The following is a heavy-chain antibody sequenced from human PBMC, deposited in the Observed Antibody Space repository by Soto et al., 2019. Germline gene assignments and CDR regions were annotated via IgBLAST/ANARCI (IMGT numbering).Heavy chain of an antibody. J-gene: IGHJ5*02. CDR1: GYTFTGYY. CDR3: ACMYYYDSSGYYSWFDP. CDR2: INPNSGCT. Sequence: ASVKVSCKASGYTFTGYYMHWVRQAPGQGLEWMGWINPNSGCTNYAQKFQGRDTMTRDTSISTAYMELSRLRPDDTAVYYCACMYYYDSSGYYSWFDPWGQGTLVTVSS. D-gene: IGHD3-22*01. V-gene: IGHV1-2*02.